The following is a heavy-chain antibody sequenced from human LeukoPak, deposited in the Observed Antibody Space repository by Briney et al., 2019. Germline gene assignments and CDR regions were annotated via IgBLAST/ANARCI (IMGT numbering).Heavy chain of an antibody. V-gene: IGHV7-4-1*02. CDR1: GYTFSRYA. CDR2: ININTGDP. CDR3: ARTDCSGGRCYYDFDY. J-gene: IGHJ4*02. D-gene: IGHD2-15*01. Sequence: ASVKVSCKASGYTFSRYAMNWVRQAPGQGLEWMGWININTGDPKYAQGFTGRFVFSSDTSVSTAYLQINSLETEDTAVYYCARTDCSGGRCYYDFDYWGQGTLVTVSS.